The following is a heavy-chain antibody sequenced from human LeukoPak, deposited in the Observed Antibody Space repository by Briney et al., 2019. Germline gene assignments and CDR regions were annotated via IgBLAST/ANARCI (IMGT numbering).Heavy chain of an antibody. Sequence: GGSLRLSCAASGFTFSSYSMNWVRQAPGKGLEWVSSISSSSSYIYYADSVNGRFTISRDNAKNSLYLQMNSLRAEDTAVYYCARVISPYYDSSGYLDYWGQGTLVTVSS. V-gene: IGHV3-21*01. J-gene: IGHJ4*02. CDR1: GFTFSSYS. D-gene: IGHD3-22*01. CDR3: ARVISPYYDSSGYLDY. CDR2: ISSSSSYI.